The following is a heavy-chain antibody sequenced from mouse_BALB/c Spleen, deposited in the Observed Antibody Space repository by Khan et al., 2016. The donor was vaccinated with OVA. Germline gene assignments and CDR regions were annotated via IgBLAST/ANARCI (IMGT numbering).Heavy chain of an antibody. CDR2: INTYTGEP. V-gene: IGHV9-3-1*01. CDR1: GHTFTNFG. CDR3: ARPPYFSYAMDN. Sequence: QEVQSGPELKKPGETVKISCKASGHTFTNFGMNWVKQAPGKGLKWMGWINTYTGEPTYADDFNGRFVFSLEASASTAYLQINNLTNEDTATYFCARPPYFSYAMDNWGQGTSVTVSS. D-gene: IGHD2-10*01. J-gene: IGHJ4*01.